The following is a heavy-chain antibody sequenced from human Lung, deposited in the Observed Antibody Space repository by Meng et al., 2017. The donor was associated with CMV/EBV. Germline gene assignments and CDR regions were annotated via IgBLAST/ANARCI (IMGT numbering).Heavy chain of an antibody. Sequence: YNFLTYEINWVRQATRQGLEWMGWMNPSSGNTGYAQKFQGRVSITRDTSISTFYMELSSLRSEDTAVYYCARGKRDFWSGFIPDWFDPWGQGTLVTVSS. V-gene: IGHV1-8*02. J-gene: IGHJ5*02. CDR1: YNFLTYE. CDR3: ARGKRDFWSGFIPDWFDP. D-gene: IGHD3-3*01. CDR2: MNPSSGNT.